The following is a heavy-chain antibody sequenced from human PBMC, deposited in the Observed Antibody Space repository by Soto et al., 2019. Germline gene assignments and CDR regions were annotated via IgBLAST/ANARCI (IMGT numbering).Heavy chain of an antibody. V-gene: IGHV3-64*01. J-gene: IGHJ3*02. CDR1: GFTFSSYA. CDR2: ISSNGGST. D-gene: IGHD2-2*01. Sequence: GGSLRLSCAASGFTFSSYAMHWVRQAPGKGLEYVSAISSNGGSTYYANSVKGRFTISRDNSKNTLYLQMGSLRAEDMAVYYCAREIVVVPAAIWGEPAGPNAFDIWGQGTMVTVSS. CDR3: AREIVVVPAAIWGEPAGPNAFDI.